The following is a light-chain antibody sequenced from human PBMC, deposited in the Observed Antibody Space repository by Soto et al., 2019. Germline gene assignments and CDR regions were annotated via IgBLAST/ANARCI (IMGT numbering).Light chain of an antibody. CDR3: SSYAGSFIWV. J-gene: IGLJ3*02. CDR2: EVT. CDR1: SSDVGRYNY. Sequence: QSALTQPPSASGSPGQSVTISCTGTSSDVGRYNYVSWYQQHPGKAPKLMISEVTKRPSGVPDRFSASKSGNTASLTVSGLQAEDEADYCCSSYAGSFIWVFGGGTKVTVL. V-gene: IGLV2-8*01.